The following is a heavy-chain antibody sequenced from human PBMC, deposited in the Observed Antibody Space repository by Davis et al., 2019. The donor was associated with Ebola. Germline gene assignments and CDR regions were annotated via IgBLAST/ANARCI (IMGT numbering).Heavy chain of an antibody. V-gene: IGHV3-74*01. CDR1: GFTFSSYW. J-gene: IGHJ4*02. D-gene: IGHD4-23*01. CDR3: TRVIDGDYDGN. CDR2: INSDGSST. Sequence: PGGSLRLSCAASGFTFSSYWMHWVRQAPGKGLVWVSRINSDGSSTSYADSVKGRFTISRDNAKNTLYLQMNSLRAEDTAVYYCTRVIDGDYDGNWGQGTLVTVSS.